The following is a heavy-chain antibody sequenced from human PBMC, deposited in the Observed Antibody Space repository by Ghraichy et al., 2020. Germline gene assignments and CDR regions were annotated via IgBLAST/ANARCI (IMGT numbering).Heavy chain of an antibody. D-gene: IGHD3-10*01. J-gene: IGHJ4*02. Sequence: LSLTCAASGFTFSSYAMSWVRQAPGKGLEWVSAISGSGGSTYYADSVKGRFTISRDNSKNTLYLQMNSLRAEDTAVYYCAKDSELYPYYFDYWGQGTLVTVSS. CDR2: ISGSGGST. CDR1: GFTFSSYA. V-gene: IGHV3-23*01. CDR3: AKDSELYPYYFDY.